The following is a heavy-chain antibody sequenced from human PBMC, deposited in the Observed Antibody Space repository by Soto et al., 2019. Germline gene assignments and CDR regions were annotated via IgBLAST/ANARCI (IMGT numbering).Heavy chain of an antibody. D-gene: IGHD3-22*01. CDR3: TREMIYYDSSAYPDY. V-gene: IGHV4-30-2*03. CDR2: IYYSGYT. J-gene: IGHJ4*02. CDR1: GGSISSGGYS. Sequence: PAETLSFTCTVSGGSISSGGYSWNWIRQPPGKRLEWIGCIYYSGYTYYNPSLKGRVTVSVDTSKNEFSLRLTSVTAADTAVYYCTREMIYYDSSAYPDYWGQATLVNVSS.